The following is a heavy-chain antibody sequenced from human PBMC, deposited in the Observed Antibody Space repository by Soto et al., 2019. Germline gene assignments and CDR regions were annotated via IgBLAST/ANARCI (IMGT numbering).Heavy chain of an antibody. Sequence: SVKVSCKASGGTFSSYAISWVRQAPGQGLEWMGGIIPIFGTANYAQKFQGRVTITADKSTSTAYMELSSLRSEDTAVYYCARVDCSGGSCYSSEAVSYYCGXDVWGQATTVTVSS. J-gene: IGHJ6*02. D-gene: IGHD2-15*01. CDR3: ARVDCSGGSCYSSEAVSYYCGXDV. V-gene: IGHV1-69*06. CDR1: GGTFSSYA. CDR2: IIPIFGTA.